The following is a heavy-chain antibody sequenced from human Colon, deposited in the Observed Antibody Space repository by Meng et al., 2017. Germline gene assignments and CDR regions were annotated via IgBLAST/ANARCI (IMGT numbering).Heavy chain of an antibody. D-gene: IGHD1-26*01. J-gene: IGHJ4*02. Sequence: QVQLQESGPRLVKPSQTPFLTCTGPGDSVSSNSYYWTWIRQHPGTGLEWIGYIYSGGISHYNPSLKSRITMSIDTSKNQFSLQLTSVTAADTAIYYCARDPLAVGPTDRGLDSWGQGTLVTVSS. CDR3: ARDPLAVGPTDRGLDS. CDR2: IYSGGIS. CDR1: GDSVSSNSYY. V-gene: IGHV4-31*03.